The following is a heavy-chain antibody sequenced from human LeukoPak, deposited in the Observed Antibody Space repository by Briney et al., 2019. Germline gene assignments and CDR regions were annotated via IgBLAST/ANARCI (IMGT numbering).Heavy chain of an antibody. CDR2: IRYDGSNK. V-gene: IGHV3-30*02. CDR3: SYDTTGPEDY. CDR1: GFTFSSYD. J-gene: IGHJ4*02. D-gene: IGHD2-8*01. Sequence: GGSLRLSCAASGFTFSSYDMHWVRQAPGKGLEWVAFIRYDGSNKYYADSVKGRFTISRDNAKNTLYLQVNSLRAEDTAVYYCSYDTTGPEDYWGQGTLVTVSS.